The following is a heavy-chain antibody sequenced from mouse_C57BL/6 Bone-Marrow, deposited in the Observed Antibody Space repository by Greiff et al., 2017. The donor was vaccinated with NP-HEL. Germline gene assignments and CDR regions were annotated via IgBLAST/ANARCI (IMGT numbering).Heavy chain of an antibody. D-gene: IGHD1-1*01. Sequence: VQLQQPGAELVKPGASVKLSCKASGYTFTSYWMHWVKQRPGQGLEWIGMIHPNSGSTNYNEKFKSKATLTVDKSSSTAYMQLSSLTSEGSEVYYCARERSNYYGISYVWFAYWGQGTLVTVSA. CDR2: IHPNSGST. J-gene: IGHJ3*01. CDR3: ARERSNYYGISYVWFAY. V-gene: IGHV1-64*01. CDR1: GYTFTSYW.